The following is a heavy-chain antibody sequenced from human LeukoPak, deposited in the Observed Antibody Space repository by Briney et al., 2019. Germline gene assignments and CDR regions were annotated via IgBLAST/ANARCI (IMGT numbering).Heavy chain of an antibody. CDR2: INHGGGT. CDR3: ARGRSLVWLASLPWRFDP. Sequence: SETLSFTCAVDGGTISGYYWGWIRQAPGKGLEWSVVINHGGGTNYKQSLKSRVTIAVETSKNQFSLKLSSVTAADTAVYYCARGRSLVWLASLPWRFDPWGQGTLVTVSS. D-gene: IGHD6-19*01. J-gene: IGHJ5*02. V-gene: IGHV4-34*01. CDR1: GGTISGYY.